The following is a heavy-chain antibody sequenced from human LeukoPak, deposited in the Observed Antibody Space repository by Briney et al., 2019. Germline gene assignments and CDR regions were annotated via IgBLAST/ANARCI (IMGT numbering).Heavy chain of an antibody. D-gene: IGHD4-17*01. CDR3: ARASTVTTSFDY. V-gene: IGHV4-34*01. Sequence: PSETLCLTCAVYGGSLSGYYWSWIRQPPWKGLEWIGEINHSGSTNYNPSLKSRVTISVDTSKNQFSLKLSSVTAADTAVYYCARASTVTTSFDYWGQGTLVTVSS. J-gene: IGHJ4*02. CDR2: INHSGST. CDR1: GGSLSGYY.